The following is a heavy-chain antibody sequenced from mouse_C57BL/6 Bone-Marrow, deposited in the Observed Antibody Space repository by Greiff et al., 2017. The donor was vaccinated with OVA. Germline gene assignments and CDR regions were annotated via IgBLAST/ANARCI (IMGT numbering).Heavy chain of an antibody. CDR2: IDPDDGDT. CDR1: GFNIKDYY. CDR3: TTSYYSSNGAMDD. V-gene: IGHV14-1*01. Sequence: VQLQQSGAELVRPGASVKLSCTASGFNIKDYYMHWVKQRPEQGLEWIGRIDPDDGDTEYAPKFQGKATMTADTPSNPAYLQLSSLTYEDAAVYYCTTSYYSSNGAMDDWGQGTTVTVSS. J-gene: IGHJ4*01. D-gene: IGHD1-1*01.